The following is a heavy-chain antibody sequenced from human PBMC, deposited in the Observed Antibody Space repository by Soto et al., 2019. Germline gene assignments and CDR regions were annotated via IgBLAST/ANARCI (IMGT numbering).Heavy chain of an antibody. D-gene: IGHD6-6*01. CDR1: GYTFTGYY. CDR2: INPNSGGT. V-gene: IGHV1-2*02. J-gene: IGHJ4*02. Sequence: GASVKVSCKASGYTFTGYYMHWVRQAPGQGLEWMGWINPNSGGTNYAQKFQGRVTMTRDTSISTAYMELSRLRSDDTAVYYCARVRIVESPTRSSSFNYWGQGTLVTVSS. CDR3: ARVRIVESPTRSSSFNY.